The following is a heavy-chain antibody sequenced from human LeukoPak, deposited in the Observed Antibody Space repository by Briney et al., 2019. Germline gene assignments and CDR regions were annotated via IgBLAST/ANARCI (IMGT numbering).Heavy chain of an antibody. CDR1: GFTFSSYA. D-gene: IGHD6-13*01. V-gene: IGHV3-23*01. J-gene: IGHJ4*02. Sequence: GGSLRLSCAASGFTFSSYAMSWVRQAPGKGLEWVSAISGSGGSTYYADSVKGRFTISRDNSKNTLYLQMNSLRAEDTAVYYCAKSAEQAAAGSVGDFDYWGQGTLVTVSS. CDR3: AKSAEQAAAGSVGDFDY. CDR2: ISGSGGST.